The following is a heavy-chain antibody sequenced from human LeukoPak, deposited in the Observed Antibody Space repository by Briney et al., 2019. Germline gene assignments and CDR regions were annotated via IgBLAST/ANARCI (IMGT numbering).Heavy chain of an antibody. D-gene: IGHD1-26*01. CDR1: GFTFSNYG. V-gene: IGHV3-30*02. J-gene: IGHJ4*02. Sequence: GGSLRLSCTASGFTFSNYGMHWVRQAPGKGLEWVAFIRYDGGRKNFADFVKGRFTISRDNSKNTLYLQMNSLRAEDTAVYYCAKIAETSGIYGQGYDYWGQGTLVTVSS. CDR3: AKIAETSGIYGQGYDY. CDR2: IRYDGGRK.